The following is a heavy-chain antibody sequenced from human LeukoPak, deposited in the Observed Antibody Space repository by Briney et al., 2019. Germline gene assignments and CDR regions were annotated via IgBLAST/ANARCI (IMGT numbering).Heavy chain of an antibody. V-gene: IGHV1-18*01. CDR2: ISAYNGNT. D-gene: IGHD6-6*01. Sequence: ASVKVCCKASGYTFSNYGVSWVRQAPGQGLEWMGWISAYNGNTDYAQKFQGRVTMTADTSTSTAYMELRGPRSDDTAVYYCARDRSSSSDWGQGTLVTVSS. CDR1: GYTFSNYG. J-gene: IGHJ4*02. CDR3: ARDRSSSSD.